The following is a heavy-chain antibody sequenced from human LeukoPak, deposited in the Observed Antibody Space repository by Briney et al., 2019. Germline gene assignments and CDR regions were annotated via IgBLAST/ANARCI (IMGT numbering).Heavy chain of an antibody. Sequence: PETLSLTCTVSGGSISSYYWSWIRQPAGKGLEWIGRIYTSGSTNYNPSLKSRVTMSVDTSKNQFSLKLSSVTAADTAVYYCARQLYNWNYGPTYNWFDPWGQGTLVTVSS. CDR2: IYTSGST. CDR3: ARQLYNWNYGPTYNWFDP. CDR1: GGSISSYY. D-gene: IGHD1-7*01. J-gene: IGHJ5*02. V-gene: IGHV4-4*07.